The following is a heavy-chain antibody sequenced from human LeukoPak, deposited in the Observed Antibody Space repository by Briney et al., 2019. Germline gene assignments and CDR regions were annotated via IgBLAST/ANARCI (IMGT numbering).Heavy chain of an antibody. Sequence: SVKVSCKASGGTLSSYAISWVRQAPGQGLEWMGGIIPIFGTANYAQKFQGRVTITADESTSTAYMELRSLRSDDTAVYYCARDLQELPRGGFDYWGQGTLVTVSS. J-gene: IGHJ4*02. V-gene: IGHV1-69*13. CDR3: ARDLQELPRGGFDY. CDR2: IIPIFGTA. CDR1: GGTLSSYA. D-gene: IGHD1-26*01.